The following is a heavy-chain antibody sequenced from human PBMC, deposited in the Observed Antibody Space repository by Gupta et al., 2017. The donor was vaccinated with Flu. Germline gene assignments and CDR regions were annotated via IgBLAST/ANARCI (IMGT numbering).Heavy chain of an antibody. CDR1: GGSISITSYY. CDR2: MSYSGNA. V-gene: IGHV4-39*01. Sequence: QLQLQESGPGLVKPAETLSLTCSVSGGSISITSYYWAWIRQTPGKGLEWIGDMSYSGNAYYNPSLKSRVGISMDTSKNQVSLKLRSVTAADTAVYYCARRRESALDYWGQGALVTVSS. CDR3: ARRRESALDY. J-gene: IGHJ4*02. D-gene: IGHD1-26*01.